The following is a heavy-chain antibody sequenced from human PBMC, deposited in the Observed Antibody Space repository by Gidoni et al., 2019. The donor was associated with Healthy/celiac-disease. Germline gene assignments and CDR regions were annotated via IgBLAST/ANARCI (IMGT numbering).Heavy chain of an antibody. D-gene: IGHD3-22*01. CDR3: AREDRGVVVIGSDAFDI. CDR1: GGSIRSGCYY. J-gene: IGHJ3*02. Sequence: QVQLQESGPGLVKPSQTLSLTCPVSGGSIRSGCYYWSWIRQHPGKGLEWIGYIYYSGSTYYNPSLKSRVTISVDTSKSQFSLKLSSVTAADTAVYYCAREDRGVVVIGSDAFDIWGQGTMVTVSS. CDR2: IYYSGST. V-gene: IGHV4-31*03.